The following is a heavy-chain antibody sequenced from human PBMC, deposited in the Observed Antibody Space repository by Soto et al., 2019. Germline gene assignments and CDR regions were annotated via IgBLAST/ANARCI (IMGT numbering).Heavy chain of an antibody. V-gene: IGHV4-34*01. Sequence: PXETLSLTCAVYGGSFSGYYWRWIRQPPGKGLEWIGEINHSGSTNYNPSLKSRVTISVDTSKNQFSLKLSSVTAAETAVYYSARCPAYYDILTGYSRFDCWGQGTLVIVCS. D-gene: IGHD3-9*01. J-gene: IGHJ4*02. CDR2: INHSGST. CDR1: GGSFSGYY. CDR3: ARCPAYYDILTGYSRFDC.